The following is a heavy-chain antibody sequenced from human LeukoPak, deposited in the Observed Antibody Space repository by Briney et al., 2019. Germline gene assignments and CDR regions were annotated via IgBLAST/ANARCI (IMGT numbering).Heavy chain of an antibody. D-gene: IGHD5-18*01. CDR2: VSYDESHK. CDR3: AKSRGFSYETDAFDV. Sequence: RSLRLSCAASGFTFSSYAMYWVRQAPGKGLECVAVVSYDESHKGYTDSVKGRFTISRDNSKNTINLQMNSLRGEDTAVYYCAKSRGFSYETDAFDVWGRGTMVTVSS. V-gene: IGHV3-30*18. CDR1: GFTFSSYA. J-gene: IGHJ3*01.